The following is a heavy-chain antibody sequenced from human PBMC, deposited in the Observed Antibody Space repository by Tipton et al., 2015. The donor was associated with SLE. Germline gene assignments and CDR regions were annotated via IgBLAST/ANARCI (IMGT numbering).Heavy chain of an antibody. J-gene: IGHJ4*02. CDR1: GFTFTCYW. D-gene: IGHD3-16*01. CDR3: AREGAGGFDK. CDR2: IKQDGSEK. Sequence: SLRLSCAASGFTFTCYWMSWVRQAPGKGLEWVANIKQDGSEKNYVDSVKGRFTISRDNVQNAVNLQINSLRVEDTAVYYCAREGAGGFDKWGQGTLVTVSS. V-gene: IGHV3-7*01.